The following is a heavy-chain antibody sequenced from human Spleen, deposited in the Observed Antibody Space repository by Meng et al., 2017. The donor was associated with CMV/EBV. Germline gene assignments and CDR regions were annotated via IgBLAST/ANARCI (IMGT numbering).Heavy chain of an antibody. Sequence: GGSLRISCAASGFTFSSYAMHWVRQAPGKGLEWVAVISYDGSNKYYADSVKGRFTISRDNSKNTLYLQMNSLRAEDTAVYYCASLGELSFDYWGQGTLVTVSS. CDR3: ASLGELSFDY. D-gene: IGHD3-16*02. CDR1: GFTFSSYA. V-gene: IGHV3-30*04. J-gene: IGHJ4*02. CDR2: ISYDGSNK.